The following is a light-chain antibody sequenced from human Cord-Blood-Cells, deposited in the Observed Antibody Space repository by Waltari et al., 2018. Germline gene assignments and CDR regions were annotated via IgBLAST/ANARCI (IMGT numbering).Light chain of an antibody. CDR2: GNS. CDR3: QSYDSSLSGSVV. J-gene: IGLJ2*01. V-gene: IGLV1-40*01. Sequence: QSVLTPPPSVSGAPGQRVTISCTGRSSNIGAGYAVHWYQQLPGTAPKLLIYGNSNRPSGVPDRFSGSKSGTSASLAITGLQAEDEADYYCQSYDSSLSGSVVFGGGTKLTVL. CDR1: SSNIGAGYA.